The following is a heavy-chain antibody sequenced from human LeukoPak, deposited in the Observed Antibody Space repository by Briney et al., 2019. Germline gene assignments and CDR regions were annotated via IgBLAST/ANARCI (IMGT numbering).Heavy chain of an antibody. V-gene: IGHV3-48*04. CDR3: ARRIGALSRASDY. J-gene: IGHJ4*02. CDR2: ISSDGTNI. CDR1: GFTFTNYH. Sequence: GGSLRLSCATSGFTFTNYHMNWVRQAPGKGLEWVSYISSDGTNILYADSVRGRFTISRDDVRNTLSLQMNSLRADDTAVYYCARRIGALSRASDYWGQGTLVTVSS. D-gene: IGHD1-26*01.